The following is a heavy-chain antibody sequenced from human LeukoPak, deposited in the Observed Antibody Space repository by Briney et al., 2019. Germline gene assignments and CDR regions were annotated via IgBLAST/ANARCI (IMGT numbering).Heavy chain of an antibody. J-gene: IGHJ4*02. CDR1: GDSISSSSYY. Sequence: PSETLSLTCTVSGDSISSSSYYWSWIRQPPGKGLEWIGEINHSGSTNYNPSLKSRVTISVDTSKNQFSLKLSSVTAADTAVYYCASNSFDYYGSGSYSVDYWGQGTLVTVSS. V-gene: IGHV4-39*07. D-gene: IGHD3-10*01. CDR3: ASNSFDYYGSGSYSVDY. CDR2: INHSGST.